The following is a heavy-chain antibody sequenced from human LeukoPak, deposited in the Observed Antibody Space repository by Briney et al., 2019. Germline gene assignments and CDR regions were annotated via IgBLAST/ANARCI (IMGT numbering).Heavy chain of an antibody. J-gene: IGHJ4*02. D-gene: IGHD3-3*01. V-gene: IGHV3-11*04. Sequence: PGGSLRLSXAASGFTFRDYYMSWIRQAPGKGLERVSYISSSGSTIYYADSVKGRFTISRDNAKNSLYLQMNSLRAEDTAVYYCARGGYDFWSGYFDYWGQGTLVTVSS. CDR1: GFTFRDYY. CDR2: ISSSGSTI. CDR3: ARGGYDFWSGYFDY.